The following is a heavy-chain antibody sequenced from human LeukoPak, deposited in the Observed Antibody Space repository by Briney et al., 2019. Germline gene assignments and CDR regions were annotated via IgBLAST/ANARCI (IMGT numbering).Heavy chain of an antibody. CDR3: ARGAPNGQGVVDF. D-gene: IGHD2-15*01. CDR1: GYAFTGNY. CDR2: INPNSGGT. Sequence: ASVNVSCKASGYAFTGNYMHWVRQATGQGLERMGWINPNSGGTNYAQKFQGWVTMTRDTSISTAYMELSRLRSDDTAVYYCARGAPNGQGVVDFWGQGTLVTVSS. V-gene: IGHV1-2*04. J-gene: IGHJ4*02.